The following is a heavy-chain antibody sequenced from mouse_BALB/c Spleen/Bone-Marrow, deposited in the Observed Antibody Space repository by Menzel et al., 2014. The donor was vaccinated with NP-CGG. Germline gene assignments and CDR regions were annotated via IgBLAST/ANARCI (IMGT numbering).Heavy chain of an antibody. Sequence: SGFDFCRYWLSWVWQAPGKGLEWIGELNPDRRKKNNSPSIKDKFIITRDNAKKTLYLRLNKVRSEDTALYYGARPDYYGNLNYGGQGTTLTVSS. CDR1: GFDFCRYW. CDR2: LNPDRRKK. V-gene: IGHV4-1*02. CDR3: ARPDYYGNLNY. J-gene: IGHJ2*01. D-gene: IGHD1-2*01.